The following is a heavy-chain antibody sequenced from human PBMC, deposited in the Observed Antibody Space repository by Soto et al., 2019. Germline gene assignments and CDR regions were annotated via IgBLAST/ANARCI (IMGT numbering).Heavy chain of an antibody. Sequence: QVQLVQSGTEVKTPGASVKVSCHASGYTFTNYGINWVRQAPGQGLEWMAWSSAYNGKTHHAPFVQDRVTMTTDTSTRKAYMELTSLRSDATAVYDCARGGWNYGPCPFDLWGQGTMVTVSS. CDR3: ARGGWNYGPCPFDL. J-gene: IGHJ3*01. D-gene: IGHD1-7*01. CDR2: SSAYNGKT. V-gene: IGHV1-18*04. CDR1: GYTFTNYG.